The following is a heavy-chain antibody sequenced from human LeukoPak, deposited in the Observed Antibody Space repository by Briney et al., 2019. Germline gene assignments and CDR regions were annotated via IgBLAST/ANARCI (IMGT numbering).Heavy chain of an antibody. V-gene: IGHV3-23*01. CDR3: AKDLDRIPYNTYYDILTGYHFDY. CDR1: GFTFSSYA. J-gene: IGHJ4*02. Sequence: GGSLRLSCAASGFTFSSYAMSWVRQAPGKGLEWVSDISGSVGSTYYADSVKGRFTISRDNSKNTLYLQMNSLRAEYTAVYYCAKDLDRIPYNTYYDILTGYHFDYWGQGTLVTVSS. CDR2: ISGSVGST. D-gene: IGHD3-9*01.